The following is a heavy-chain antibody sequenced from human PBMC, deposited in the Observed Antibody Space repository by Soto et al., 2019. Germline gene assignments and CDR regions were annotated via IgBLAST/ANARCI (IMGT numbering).Heavy chain of an antibody. CDR2: IYGNGGGT. D-gene: IGHD2-15*01. CDR3: AKDRVPYGRWNFGY. Sequence: EVHLLESGGQLVQAGGSLRLSCVPSGISFSGYTMSWVRQAPGRGLEWVASIYGNGGGTFYADSVKGRFTISRDNFKGILFLDITGLRAEDTAVYYCAKDRVPYGRWNFGYWGQGTLVT. J-gene: IGHJ4*02. V-gene: IGHV3-23*01. CDR1: GISFSGYT.